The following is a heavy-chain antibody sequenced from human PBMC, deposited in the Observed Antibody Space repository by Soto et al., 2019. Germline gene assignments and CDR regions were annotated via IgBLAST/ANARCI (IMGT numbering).Heavy chain of an antibody. J-gene: IGHJ4*02. Sequence: SETLSLTCTVSGGSISSSSYYWGWIRQPPGKGLEWIGTIYYSGNIYYNLSLKSRVTISVDTSKNQFSLKLTSVTAADTAVYYCARRVTSGNYEEFEYWGQGTLVTVSS. D-gene: IGHD1-26*01. CDR1: GGSISSSSYY. V-gene: IGHV4-39*01. CDR2: IYYSGNI. CDR3: ARRVTSGNYEEFEY.